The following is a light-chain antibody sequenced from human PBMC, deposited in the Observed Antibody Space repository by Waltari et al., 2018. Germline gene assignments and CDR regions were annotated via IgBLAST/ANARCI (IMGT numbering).Light chain of an antibody. CDR1: QSLLYSSNNKNY. CDR3: QQYYGTPPYT. CDR2: WAS. V-gene: IGKV4-1*01. J-gene: IGKJ2*01. Sequence: DIVMTQSPDSLAVSLGERATINCKSSQSLLYSSNNKNYLAWYQQKLGQPPKLLFYWASTRESGVPDRFSGSGSGTDFTLTISSLQAEGVAVYYCQQYYGTPPYTFGQGTKLEIK.